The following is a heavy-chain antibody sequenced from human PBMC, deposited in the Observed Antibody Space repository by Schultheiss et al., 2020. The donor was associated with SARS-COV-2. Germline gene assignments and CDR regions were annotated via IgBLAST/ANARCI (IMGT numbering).Heavy chain of an antibody. Sequence: GGSLRLSCATSGFIFNTYDMHWVRQAPGKGLEWVSAISGSGGSTYYADSVKGRFTISRDNSKNTLYLQMNSLRAEDTAVYYCAKGRRIVATISVDYWGQGTLVTVSS. J-gene: IGHJ4*02. CDR3: AKGRRIVATISVDY. D-gene: IGHD5-12*01. CDR1: GFIFNTYD. CDR2: ISGSGGST. V-gene: IGHV3-23*01.